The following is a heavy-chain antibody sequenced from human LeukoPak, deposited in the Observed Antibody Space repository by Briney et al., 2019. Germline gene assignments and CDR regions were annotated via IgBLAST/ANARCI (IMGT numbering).Heavy chain of an antibody. CDR2: IYYSGST. CDR3: ARQGGSGSHHGGAIDY. V-gene: IGHV4-39*01. D-gene: IGHD3-10*01. Sequence: SETLSLTCTVSGGSISSSSYYWGWIRQPPGKGLEWIGTIYYSGSTYYNPSLKSRVTISVDTSKNQFSLKLSSVTAADTAVYYCARQGGSGSHHGGAIDYWGQGTLVTVSS. J-gene: IGHJ4*02. CDR1: GGSISSSSYY.